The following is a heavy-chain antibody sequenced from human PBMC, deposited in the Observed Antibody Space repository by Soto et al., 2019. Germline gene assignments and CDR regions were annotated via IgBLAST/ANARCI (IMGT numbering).Heavy chain of an antibody. CDR3: AGEPPILRGLVINDACDI. Sequence: PWGPLRLSCAASGFTFSSYAMHWVRQAPGKGLEWVAVISYDGSNKYYADSVKGRFTISRDNSKNTLYLQMNSLGAEDTAVYYCAGEPPILRGLVINDACDIWG. CDR2: ISYDGSNK. D-gene: IGHD3-3*01. V-gene: IGHV3-30-3*01. J-gene: IGHJ3*02. CDR1: GFTFSSYA.